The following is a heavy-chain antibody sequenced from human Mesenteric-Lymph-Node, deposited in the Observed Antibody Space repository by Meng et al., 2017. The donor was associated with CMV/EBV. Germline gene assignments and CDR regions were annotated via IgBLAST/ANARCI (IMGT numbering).Heavy chain of an antibody. J-gene: IGHJ3*02. D-gene: IGHD3-3*01. CDR3: ARVTYDFWSGPRAFDI. CDR1: GGSISNYY. Sequence: LSLTCTVSGGSISNYYMSWIRQAPGKGLEWVSYISSGGSTIYYADSMKGRFTISRDNANNSLYLQMNSLRAEDTATYYCARVTYDFWSGPRAFDIWGQGTMVTVSS. CDR2: ISSGGSTI. V-gene: IGHV3-11*01.